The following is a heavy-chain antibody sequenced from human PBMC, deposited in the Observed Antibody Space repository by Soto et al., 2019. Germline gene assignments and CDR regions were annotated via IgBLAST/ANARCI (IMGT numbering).Heavy chain of an antibody. D-gene: IGHD2-2*01. J-gene: IGHJ6*02. Sequence: SVKVSCKASGGTFSSYAISWVRRAPGQGLEWMGGIIPISGTANYAQKFQGRVTITADESTSTAYMELSSLRSEDTGVYYCARSQGSSTSLEIYYYYYYGMDVWGQGTTVTVSS. CDR1: GGTFSSYA. V-gene: IGHV1-69*13. CDR2: IIPISGTA. CDR3: ARSQGSSTSLEIYYYYYYGMDV.